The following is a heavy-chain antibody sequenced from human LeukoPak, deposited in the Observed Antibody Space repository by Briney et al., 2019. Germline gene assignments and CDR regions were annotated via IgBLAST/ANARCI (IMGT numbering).Heavy chain of an antibody. V-gene: IGHV4-39*01. CDR3: AGLIRPGWFDP. Sequence: PSETLSLTCTVSGASISSSTDYWGWIRQPPGKGLEWIANIYYSGSTYYNPSLKSRVTISVDTSKNQFSLKLSSVTAADTAVYYCAGLIRPGWFDPWGQGTLVTVSS. CDR1: GASISSSTDY. J-gene: IGHJ5*02. CDR2: IYYSGST. D-gene: IGHD1-14*01.